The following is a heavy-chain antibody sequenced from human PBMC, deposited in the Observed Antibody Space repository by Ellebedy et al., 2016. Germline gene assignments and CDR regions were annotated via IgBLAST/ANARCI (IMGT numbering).Heavy chain of an antibody. V-gene: IGHV3-23*01. J-gene: IGHJ4*02. CDR1: GFIFTNYA. Sequence: GESLKISCAASGFIFTNYAMTWVRQAPGKGLEWVSAISGAGGRTYYADSVKGRFTISRDNSKNTLYLQMNSLRAEDTAVYYCAKVIEQAGLNWGQGTLVTVSS. D-gene: IGHD2-21*01. CDR2: ISGAGGRT. CDR3: AKVIEQAGLN.